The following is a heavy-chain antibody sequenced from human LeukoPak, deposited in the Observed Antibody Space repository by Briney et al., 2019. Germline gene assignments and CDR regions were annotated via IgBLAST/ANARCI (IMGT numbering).Heavy chain of an antibody. D-gene: IGHD1-26*01. J-gene: IGHJ4*02. CDR2: IYYSGST. Sequence: SETLSLTCTVSGGSIRSYYWSWIRQPPGKGLEWIGYIYYSGSTNYNPSLKSRVTMSVGTSKNQFSLKLNSVTAADTAVYYCARDSTGSYYDWGQGTLVTVSS. CDR3: ARDSTGSYYD. CDR1: GGSIRSYY. V-gene: IGHV4-59*01.